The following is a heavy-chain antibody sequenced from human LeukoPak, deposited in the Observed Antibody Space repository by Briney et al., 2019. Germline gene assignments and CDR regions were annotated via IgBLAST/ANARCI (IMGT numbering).Heavy chain of an antibody. D-gene: IGHD2-2*02. CDR1: GGSISSYY. CDR3: ARRERYCSSTSCYSYFDY. J-gene: IGHJ4*02. CDR2: IYYSGST. V-gene: IGHV4-59*01. Sequence: AETLSLTCSVSGGSISSYYWSWIRQPPGKGLEWIGYIYYSGSTNHNPSLKSRVTISVDTSKNQFSLKLSSVTAADTAVYYCARRERYCSSTSCYSYFDYWGQGTLVTVSS.